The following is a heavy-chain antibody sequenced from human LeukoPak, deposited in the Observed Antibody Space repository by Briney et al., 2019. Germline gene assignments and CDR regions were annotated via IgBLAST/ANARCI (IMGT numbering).Heavy chain of an antibody. CDR1: GDSINSSNSY. J-gene: IGHJ4*02. V-gene: IGHV4-39*07. Sequence: SETLSLTCTVSGDSINSSNSYWGWVRQPPGKGLEWIATIFYSGSTFYNPSLKSRVTISLDTSKTQFSLRLRSVTAADTAVYYCARVFRFSHFDYWSQGTLVTVSS. CDR2: IFYSGST. CDR3: ARVFRFSHFDY. D-gene: IGHD3-3*01.